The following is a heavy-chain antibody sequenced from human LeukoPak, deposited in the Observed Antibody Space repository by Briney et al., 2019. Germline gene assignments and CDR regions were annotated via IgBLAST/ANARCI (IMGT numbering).Heavy chain of an antibody. CDR2: IYSGGST. Sequence: GGSLRLSCAASGFTVSSNYMSWVRQAPGKGLEWVSIIYSGGSTYYADSVKGRFTISRDNSKNTLYLQMNSLRAEDTAVYYCARQGWQQLAFDYWGQGTLVTVSS. CDR3: ARQGWQQLAFDY. J-gene: IGHJ4*02. D-gene: IGHD6-13*01. CDR1: GFTVSSNY. V-gene: IGHV3-66*04.